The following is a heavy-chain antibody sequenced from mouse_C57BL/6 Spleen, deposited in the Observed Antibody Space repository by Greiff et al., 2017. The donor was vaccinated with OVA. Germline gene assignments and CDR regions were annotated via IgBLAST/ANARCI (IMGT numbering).Heavy chain of an antibody. D-gene: IGHD1-1*01. CDR1: GYTFTSYW. Sequence: VKLQQPGAELVRPGTSVKLSCKASGYTFTSYWMHWVKQRPGQGLEWIGVIDPSDSYTNYNQKFKGKATLTVDTSSSTAYMQLSSLTSEDSAVYYCARYYGSRRGYFDVWGTGTTVTVSS. V-gene: IGHV1-59*01. J-gene: IGHJ1*03. CDR2: IDPSDSYT. CDR3: ARYYGSRRGYFDV.